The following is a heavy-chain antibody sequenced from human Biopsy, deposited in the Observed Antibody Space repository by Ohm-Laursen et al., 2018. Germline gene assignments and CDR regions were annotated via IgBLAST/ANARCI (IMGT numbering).Heavy chain of an antibody. CDR2: IWYDGSDQ. J-gene: IGHJ4*02. V-gene: IGHV3-33*01. D-gene: IGHD1-26*01. CDR3: ARDRREHYQFDH. CDR1: GFIFKSYG. Sequence: SLRLSCAASGFIFKSYGMHWVRQAPGKGLEWVALIWYDGSDQYYADSVMGRFTISRDNSKNTVYLQMNSLTAEDTAVYYCARDRREHYQFDHWGQGTRVTVSS.